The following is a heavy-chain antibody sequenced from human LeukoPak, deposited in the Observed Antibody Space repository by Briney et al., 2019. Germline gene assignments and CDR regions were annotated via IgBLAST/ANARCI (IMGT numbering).Heavy chain of an antibody. CDR1: GFTFSSFA. CDR3: ARATEYSSSWFPDAFDI. J-gene: IGHJ3*02. Sequence: PGGSLRLSCAASGFTFSSFAIHWVRQAPGRGLEWVAVIWNDASNNYYADSVRGRFTISRDNSKNTLYLQMNSLRAEDTAVYYCARATEYSSSWFPDAFDIWGQGTMVTVSS. V-gene: IGHV3-33*01. CDR2: IWNDASNN. D-gene: IGHD6-13*01.